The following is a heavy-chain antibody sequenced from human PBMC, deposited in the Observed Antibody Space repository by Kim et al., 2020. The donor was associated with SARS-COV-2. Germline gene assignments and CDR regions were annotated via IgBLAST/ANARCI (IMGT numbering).Heavy chain of an antibody. CDR3: AKGGGYYGSGSHY. CDR2: ISGSGGST. J-gene: IGHJ4*02. Sequence: GGSLRLSCAASGFTFSSYAMSWVRQAPGKGLEWVSAISGSGGSTYFADSVKGRFTISRDNSKNTLYLQMNSLRAEDTAVYYCAKGGGYYGSGSHYWGQGTLVTVSS. CDR1: GFTFSSYA. D-gene: IGHD3-10*01. V-gene: IGHV3-23*01.